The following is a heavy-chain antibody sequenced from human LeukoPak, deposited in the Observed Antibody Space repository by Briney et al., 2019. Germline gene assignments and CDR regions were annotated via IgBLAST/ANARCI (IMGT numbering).Heavy chain of an antibody. J-gene: IGHJ4*02. CDR3: AKSESGLRLGELSSFDY. CDR2: ISGSGGST. V-gene: IGHV3-23*01. Sequence: GGSLRLSCAASGFTFSSYAMSWVRQAPGKGLEWVSAISGSGGSTYYADSVKGRFTTSRDNSKNTLYLQMNSLRAEDTAVYYCAKSESGLRLGELSSFDYWGQGTLVTVSS. CDR1: GFTFSSYA. D-gene: IGHD3-16*02.